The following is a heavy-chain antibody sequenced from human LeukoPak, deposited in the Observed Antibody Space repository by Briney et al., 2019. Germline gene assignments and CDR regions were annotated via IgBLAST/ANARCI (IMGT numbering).Heavy chain of an antibody. Sequence: SETLSLTCTVSGGSISSSSYYWGWIRQPPGKGLEWIGEINHSGSTNYNPSLKSRVTISVDTSKNQFSLKLSSVTAADTAVYYCASDPYSSSWYYWGQGTLVTVSS. CDR1: GGSISSSSYY. D-gene: IGHD6-13*01. J-gene: IGHJ4*02. V-gene: IGHV4-39*07. CDR3: ASDPYSSSWYY. CDR2: INHSGST.